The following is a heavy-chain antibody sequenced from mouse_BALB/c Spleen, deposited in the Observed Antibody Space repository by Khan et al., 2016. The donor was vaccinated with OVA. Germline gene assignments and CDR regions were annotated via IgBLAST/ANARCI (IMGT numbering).Heavy chain of an antibody. CDR2: IHYSGST. Sequence: EVQLQASGPGLVKPSQSLTLTCTVTGYSITSDYAWNWLRQFPGSKLEWMGYIHYSGSTSYNPSLKSRISITRDTSKNQFFLQLNSVTTEDTATYYCARRSVWGAGTTVTVSS. CDR3: ARRSV. CDR1: GYSITSDYA. J-gene: IGHJ1*01. V-gene: IGHV3-2*02.